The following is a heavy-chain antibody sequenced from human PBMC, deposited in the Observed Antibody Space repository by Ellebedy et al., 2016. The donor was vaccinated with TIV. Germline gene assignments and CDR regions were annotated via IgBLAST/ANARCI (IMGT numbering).Heavy chain of an antibody. CDR1: GDSISSRSYY. CDR2: IYHSGST. J-gene: IGHJ4*02. CDR3: ARYGRVPVSGGFDY. D-gene: IGHD1-26*01. Sequence: MPSETLSLTCTVSGDSISSRSYYWGWLRQPPGKGLDWIGNIYHSGSTSYNPSLKSRVTISVDKSKNQFSLKLTSVTAADTAVYYCARYGRVPVSGGFDYWGQGTLVTVSS. V-gene: IGHV4-39*07.